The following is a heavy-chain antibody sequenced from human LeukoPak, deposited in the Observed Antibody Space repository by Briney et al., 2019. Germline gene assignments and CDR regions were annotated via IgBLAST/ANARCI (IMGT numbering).Heavy chain of an antibody. Sequence: GASVRVSPEASGYTSTAYAMHSVRGAPGQRREWMVWIQASNGDRKNSQKFRGRVTITWDTSASTANMELSGLTSEDTALYYCARDSWVTTFRFDPWGQGTLVTVSS. J-gene: IGHJ5*02. D-gene: IGHD2-21*02. CDR2: IQASNGDR. V-gene: IGHV1-3*01. CDR1: GYTSTAYA. CDR3: ARDSWVTTFRFDP.